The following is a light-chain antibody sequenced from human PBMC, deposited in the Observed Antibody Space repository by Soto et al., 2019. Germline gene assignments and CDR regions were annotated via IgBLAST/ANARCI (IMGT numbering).Light chain of an antibody. CDR1: QGISSA. V-gene: IGKV1-13*02. Sequence: AIQLTQSPSSLSASVGDRVTITCRASQGISSALAWYQQKPGKAPKLLIYDASSLESGVPSRFSGSGSGTDFTLTISSLQPEDFAPYYCQQFNSYPMVTFGPGTKVDIK. CDR2: DAS. CDR3: QQFNSYPMVT. J-gene: IGKJ3*01.